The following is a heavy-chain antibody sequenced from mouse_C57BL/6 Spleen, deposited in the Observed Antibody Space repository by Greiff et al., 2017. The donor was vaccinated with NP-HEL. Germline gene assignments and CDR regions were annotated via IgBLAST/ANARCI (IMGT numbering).Heavy chain of an antibody. V-gene: IGHV5-4*01. CDR3: ARAYVSSDYFDY. Sequence: EVQLVESGGGLVKPGGSLKLSCAASGFTFSSYAMSWVRQTPEKRLEWVATISDGGSYTYYPDNVKGRFTISRDNAKNNLYLQMSHLKSEDTAMYYCARAYVSSDYFDYWGQGTTLTVSS. J-gene: IGHJ2*01. D-gene: IGHD1-1*01. CDR1: GFTFSSYA. CDR2: ISDGGSYT.